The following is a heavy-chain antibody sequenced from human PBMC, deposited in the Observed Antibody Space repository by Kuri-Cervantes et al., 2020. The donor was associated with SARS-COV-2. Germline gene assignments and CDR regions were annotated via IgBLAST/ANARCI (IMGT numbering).Heavy chain of an antibody. V-gene: IGHV3-74*01. Sequence: GESLKISCAASGFTFSSYWMHWVRQAPGRGLVWVSRINSDGSSTSYADSVKGRFTISRDNAKNSLYLQMNSLRAEDTAVYYCARDRGVVGWFGELLADGMDVWGQGTTVTVSS. D-gene: IGHD3-10*01. CDR1: GFTFSSYW. CDR2: INSDGSST. J-gene: IGHJ6*02. CDR3: ARDRGVVGWFGELLADGMDV.